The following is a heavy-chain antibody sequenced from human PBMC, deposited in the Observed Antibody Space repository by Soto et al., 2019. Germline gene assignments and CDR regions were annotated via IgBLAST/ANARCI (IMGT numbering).Heavy chain of an antibody. D-gene: IGHD3-22*01. CDR1: GFTFDDYA. CDR3: VKGLNYNFDNIGFHG. Sequence: GGSLRLSCAASGFTFDDYAMHWVRQLPGKGLEWVSGISWNSGSAAYMDSVKGRFLISRDNAKKSLFLQMKSLRPEDTALYYCVKGLNYNFDNIGFHGWGQGTLVTVSS. J-gene: IGHJ4*02. V-gene: IGHV3-9*01. CDR2: ISWNSGSA.